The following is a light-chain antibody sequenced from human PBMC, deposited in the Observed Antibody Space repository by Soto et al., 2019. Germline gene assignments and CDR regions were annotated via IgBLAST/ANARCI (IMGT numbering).Light chain of an antibody. CDR2: LGS. V-gene: IGKV2-28*01. CDR1: QSLLHSNGYNY. Sequence: DIVMTQSPLSLPVTPGEPASISCRSSQSLLHSNGYNYLDWYLQKPGQSPQLLIYLGSNRASGVHDRFSGSGSGTDFTLKISRVEAEDVGVYSCMQAIQTPPTFGQGKRLEIK. J-gene: IGKJ5*01. CDR3: MQAIQTPPT.